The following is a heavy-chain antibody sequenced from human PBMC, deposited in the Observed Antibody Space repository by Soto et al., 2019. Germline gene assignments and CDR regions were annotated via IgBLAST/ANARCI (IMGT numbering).Heavy chain of an antibody. Sequence: QVQLVQSGAEMKKPGASVKVSCKASGYTFTSYAMHWVRQAPGQRLEWMGWINAGNGNTKYSQKFQGRVTITRDTSASTAYMELSSLRSEDTAVYYCARDLVAATPWNWFDPWGQGTLVTVSS. V-gene: IGHV1-3*01. J-gene: IGHJ5*02. CDR2: INAGNGNT. CDR3: ARDLVAATPWNWFDP. D-gene: IGHD2-15*01. CDR1: GYTFTSYA.